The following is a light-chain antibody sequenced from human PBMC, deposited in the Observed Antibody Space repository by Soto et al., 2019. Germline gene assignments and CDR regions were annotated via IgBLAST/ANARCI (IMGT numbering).Light chain of an antibody. CDR3: CSYAGSYTLYV. CDR1: SSDVGGYNY. CDR2: DVS. V-gene: IGLV2-11*01. Sequence: QSVLAQPRSVSGSPGQSVTISCTGTSSDVGGYNYVSWYQQHPGKAPKLMIYDVSKRPSGVPDRFSGYKSGNTASLTISGLQAEDEADYYCCSYAGSYTLYVFGTGTKVTVL. J-gene: IGLJ1*01.